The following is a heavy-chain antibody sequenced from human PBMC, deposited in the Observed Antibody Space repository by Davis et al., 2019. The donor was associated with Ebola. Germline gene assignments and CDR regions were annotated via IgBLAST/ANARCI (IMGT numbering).Heavy chain of an antibody. Sequence: GGSLRLSCAASEFISSSYGMHWVRQAPGRGLEWVAFIWYNGSREVYADSVKGRSTTSRDTPKTMVFLQMNSLRDDDTAVDYCARALGGNAVNYGMDVWGQGTTVTVSS. CDR3: ARALGGNAVNYGMDV. CDR2: IWYNGSRE. D-gene: IGHD4-23*01. CDR1: EFISSSYG. V-gene: IGHV3-33*01. J-gene: IGHJ6*02.